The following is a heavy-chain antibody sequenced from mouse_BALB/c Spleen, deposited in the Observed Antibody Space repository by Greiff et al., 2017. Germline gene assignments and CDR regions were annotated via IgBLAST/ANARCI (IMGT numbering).Heavy chain of an antibody. CDR2: IDPANGNT. J-gene: IGHJ4*01. D-gene: IGHD4-1*01. CDR3: ARWELGY. CDR1: GFNIKDTY. V-gene: IGHV14-3*02. Sequence: EVQRVESGAELVKPGASVKLSCTASGFNIKDTYMHWVKQRPEQGLEWIGRIDPANGNTKYDPKFQGKATITADTSSNTAYLQLSSLTSEDTAVYYCARWELGYWGQGTSVTVSS.